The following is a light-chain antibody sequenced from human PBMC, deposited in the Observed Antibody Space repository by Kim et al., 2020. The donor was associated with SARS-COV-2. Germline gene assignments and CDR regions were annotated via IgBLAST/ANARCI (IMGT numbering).Light chain of an antibody. CDR3: QQSYTTPCT. CDR1: QNVNSY. CDR2: AAS. J-gene: IGKJ3*01. V-gene: IGKV1-39*01. Sequence: ASVGDRVTITCRASQNVNSYLNWYQKKPGKAPNLVIYAASTLQSGVPSRFRGSGSGTDFSLTISSLQPEDFATYYCQQSYTTPCTFGPGTKVDIK.